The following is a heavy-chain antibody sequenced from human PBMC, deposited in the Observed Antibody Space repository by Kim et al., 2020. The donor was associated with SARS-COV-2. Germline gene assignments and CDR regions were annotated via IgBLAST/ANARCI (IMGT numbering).Heavy chain of an antibody. D-gene: IGHD6-13*01. Sequence: GGSLRLSCTASGFTFSSSVLTWVRQAPGQGLEWVSTSTIGGTAYADSVKGRFTISRDNSKNTLYLQMKSLGVEDTATYYCAKDDPYGTSWYGRSASWGPGTLVTVSS. CDR3: AKDDPYGTSWYGRSAS. CDR2: STIGGT. J-gene: IGHJ5*02. CDR1: GFTFSSSV. V-gene: IGHV3-23*01.